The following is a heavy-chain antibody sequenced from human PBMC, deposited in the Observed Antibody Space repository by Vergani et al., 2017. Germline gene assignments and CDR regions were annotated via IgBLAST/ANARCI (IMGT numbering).Heavy chain of an antibody. CDR3: ARVGSTTTVVTPGGNYYYYGMDV. J-gene: IGHJ6*02. V-gene: IGHV4-34*01. D-gene: IGHD4-23*01. CDR1: GGSFSSYY. Sequence: QVQLQQWGAGLLKPSETLSLTCAVYGGSFSSYYWSWIRQPPGKGLEWIGEINHSGSTNYNPSLKSRVTISVDTSKNQFSLNLSSVTAADTAVYYCARVGSTTTVVTPGGNYYYYGMDVWGQGTTVTVSS. CDR2: INHSGST.